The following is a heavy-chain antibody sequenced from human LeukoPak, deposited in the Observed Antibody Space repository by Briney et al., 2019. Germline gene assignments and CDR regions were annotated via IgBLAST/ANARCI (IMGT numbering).Heavy chain of an antibody. CDR3: ARVRYSSGWLFDY. CDR2: ISSNGGST. D-gene: IGHD6-19*01. CDR1: GFTFSSYA. Sequence: GGSLRLSCAASGFTFSSYAMHWVRQAPGKGLEYVSAISSNGGSTYYANSVKGRFTISRDNSKNTLYLQMGSLRAEDMAVHYCARVRYSSGWLFDYWGQGTLVTVSS. V-gene: IGHV3-64*01. J-gene: IGHJ4*02.